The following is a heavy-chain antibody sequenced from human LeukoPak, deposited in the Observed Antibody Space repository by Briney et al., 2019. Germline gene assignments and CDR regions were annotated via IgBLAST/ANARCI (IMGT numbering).Heavy chain of an antibody. CDR2: IYWDDDE. D-gene: IGHD6-19*01. J-gene: IGHJ4*02. CDR1: GFSLSTSGVG. CDR3: AHRPKHSRGWGGFDY. V-gene: IGHV2-5*02. Sequence: SGPTLVKPTQTLTLTCTFSGFSLSTSGVGVGWIRQPPGKALEWLALIYWDDDERYSTTLKSRLTITKDTSKNRVVLTMTNMDPVDAATYYCAHRPKHSRGWGGFDYWGQGTLVTVSS.